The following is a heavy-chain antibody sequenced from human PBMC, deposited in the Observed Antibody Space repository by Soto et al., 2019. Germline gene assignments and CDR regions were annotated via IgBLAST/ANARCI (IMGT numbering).Heavy chain of an antibody. J-gene: IGHJ6*02. V-gene: IGHV4-61*01. CDR2: LYYDGSA. Sequence: SETLSLTCTVSGGSVKSDHYWTWIRLPPGKGPEWIGYLYYDGSAYYNPSLKSRVVISVDTSKNQFSLKMTSVATADTAVYYCARCWDGLDVWGQGTTVTVSS. CDR3: ARCWDGLDV. CDR1: GGSVKSDHY. D-gene: IGHD3-16*01.